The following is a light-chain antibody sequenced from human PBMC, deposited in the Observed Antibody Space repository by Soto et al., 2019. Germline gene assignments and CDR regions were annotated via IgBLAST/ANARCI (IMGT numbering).Light chain of an antibody. CDR1: SSNMGSHN. J-gene: IGLJ2*01. V-gene: IGLV1-47*01. CDR3: AIWDGSLSGRI. CDR2: KNS. Sequence: QSVLTQPPSASGTPGQSVTISCSGSSSNMGSHNVSWYQQVPGTAPKLLIYKNSQRPSGVPDRFSGSKSGTSASLAISGLRSEDEADYYCAIWDGSLSGRIFGGGTKLTVL.